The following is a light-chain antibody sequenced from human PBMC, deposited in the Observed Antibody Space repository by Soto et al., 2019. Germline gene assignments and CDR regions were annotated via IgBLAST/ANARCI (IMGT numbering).Light chain of an antibody. J-gene: IGLJ2*01. CDR2: LEGSGSY. CDR3: ETCDSNTRV. V-gene: IGLV4-60*02. CDR1: SGHSSYI. Sequence: QPVLTQSSSASASLGSSVKLTCTLSSGHSSYIIAWHQQQPGKAPRYLMKLEGSGSYNKGSAVPDRFSGSSSGADRYLTISNLQFEDEANYYCETCDSNTRVFGGGTKLTVL.